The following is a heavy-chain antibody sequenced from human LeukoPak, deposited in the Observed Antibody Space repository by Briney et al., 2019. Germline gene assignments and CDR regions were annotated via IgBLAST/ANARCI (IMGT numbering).Heavy chain of an antibody. Sequence: ASVKVSFKASGGTFSSYAISWVRQAPGQGLEWMGGIIPIFGTANYAQKFQGRVTITADESTSTAYMELSSLRSEDTAVYYCARVRDIVVVPAAIDNWFDPWGQGTLVTVSS. CDR2: IIPIFGTA. D-gene: IGHD2-2*02. CDR3: ARVRDIVVVPAAIDNWFDP. V-gene: IGHV1-69*13. J-gene: IGHJ5*02. CDR1: GGTFSSYA.